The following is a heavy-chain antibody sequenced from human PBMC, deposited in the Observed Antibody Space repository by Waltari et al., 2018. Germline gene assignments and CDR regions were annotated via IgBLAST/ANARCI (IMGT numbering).Heavy chain of an antibody. D-gene: IGHD3-10*01. Sequence: QVQLQQWGAGLLTPSKTLSLTCAVEGGSFSGYFWNWVRQPPGKGLEWIGGIDYSGSTNYNPSLKSRVTLSIDTSRKRFSLNLNSMTAADTAIYYCARSGFHRSGTPFDPWGRGTLVTVSS. CDR1: GGSFSGYF. CDR2: IDYSGST. J-gene: IGHJ5*02. CDR3: ARSGFHRSGTPFDP. V-gene: IGHV4-34*02.